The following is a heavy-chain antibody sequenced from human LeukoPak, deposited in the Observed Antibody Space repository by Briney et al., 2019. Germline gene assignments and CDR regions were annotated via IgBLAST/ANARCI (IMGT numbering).Heavy chain of an antibody. CDR3: ATAWSY. D-gene: IGHD2-21*02. CDR1: QFTFKNYW. CDR2: ISPDGSST. J-gene: IGHJ4*02. Sequence: GGSLRLSCVASQFTFKNYWMHWVRQAPGRGLEWLSYISPDGSSTTYADSVRGRFTISRDNAENTLYLQMNSLRAEDTAVYFCATAWSYWGQGTLVTVSS. V-gene: IGHV3-74*03.